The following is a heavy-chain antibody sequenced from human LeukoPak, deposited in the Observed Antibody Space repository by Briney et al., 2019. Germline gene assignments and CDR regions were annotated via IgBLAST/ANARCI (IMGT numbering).Heavy chain of an antibody. CDR2: IFYSGST. V-gene: IGHV4-59*13. CDR1: GGSISSYY. Sequence: SETLSLTCTVSGGSISSYYWNWIRKPPGKALEWMGYIFYSGSTNYNPSLKSRVTISVDTSKNQSSLKLSSVTAADTAVYYCARLYSAYEIYFDFWGQGTLVTVSS. J-gene: IGHJ4*02. CDR3: ARLYSAYEIYFDF. D-gene: IGHD5-12*01.